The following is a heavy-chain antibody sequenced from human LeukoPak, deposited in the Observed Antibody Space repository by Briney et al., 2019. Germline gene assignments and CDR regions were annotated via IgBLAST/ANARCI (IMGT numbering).Heavy chain of an antibody. D-gene: IGHD5-12*01. V-gene: IGHV4-39*01. J-gene: IGHJ6*02. CDR3: ALIVATTRLGYYYYGMDV. Sequence: SETLSLTCTVSGGSISSSSYYWGWIRQPPGKGLEWIGSIYYSGGTYYNPSLKSRVTISVDTSKNQFSLKLSSVTAADTAVYYCALIVATTRLGYYYYGMDVWGQGTTVTVSS. CDR2: IYYSGGT. CDR1: GGSISSSSYY.